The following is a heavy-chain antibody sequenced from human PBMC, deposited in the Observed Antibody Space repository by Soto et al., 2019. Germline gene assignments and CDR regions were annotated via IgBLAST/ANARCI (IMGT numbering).Heavy chain of an antibody. CDR2: ISAYNGNT. CDR3: ARDTLTSDYDFWSGYQNWFDP. Sequence: VKVSCKASGYTLTSYGISWVRQAPGQGLEWMGWISAYNGNTNYAQKLQGRVTMTTDTSTSTAYMELRSLRSDDTAVYYCARDTLTSDYDFWSGYQNWFDPWGQGTLVTVSS. J-gene: IGHJ5*02. D-gene: IGHD3-3*01. V-gene: IGHV1-18*01. CDR1: GYTLTSYG.